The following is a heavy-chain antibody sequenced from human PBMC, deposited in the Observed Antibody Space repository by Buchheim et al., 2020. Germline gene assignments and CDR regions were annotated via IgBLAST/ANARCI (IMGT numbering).Heavy chain of an antibody. V-gene: IGHV1-46*03. CDR1: GYTFTSYY. J-gene: IGHJ5*02. Sequence: QVQLVQSGAEVKKPGASVKVSCKASGYTFTSYYMHWVRQAPGQGLEWMGIINPIGESTNYAQKFQGRVTMTRDTSTSTVYMKLSSLRSEDTAVYYCSRGFTYCSGGSCYGWFDPWGQGTL. CDR2: INPIGEST. CDR3: SRGFTYCSGGSCYGWFDP. D-gene: IGHD2-15*01.